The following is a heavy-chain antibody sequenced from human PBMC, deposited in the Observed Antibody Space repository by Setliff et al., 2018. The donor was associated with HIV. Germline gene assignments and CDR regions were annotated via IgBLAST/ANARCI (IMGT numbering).Heavy chain of an antibody. Sequence: GASVKVSCKSSGYTFTGSFMHWVRQAPGQGLEWMGWINCNSGGTYYAQNFQGRVTMTRDTSINTAYMELSRLRSDDTAVYYCARVQVGDPYYSYYYMDVWGEGTTVTVSS. CDR1: GYTFTGSF. V-gene: IGHV1-2*02. D-gene: IGHD2-8*02. CDR2: INCNSGGT. CDR3: ARVQVGDPYYSYYYMDV. J-gene: IGHJ6*03.